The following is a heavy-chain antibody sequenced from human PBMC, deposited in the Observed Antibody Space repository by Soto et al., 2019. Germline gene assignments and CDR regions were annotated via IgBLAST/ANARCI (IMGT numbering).Heavy chain of an antibody. D-gene: IGHD1-26*01. CDR3: ARVGVMVSKFSYYQARDV. V-gene: IGHV1-69*01. CDR1: GGTLNNYG. Sequence: QVQLVQSGAEVPKPGSSVRVSCKASGGTLNNYGIYWVRQAPGQGLEWMGGTIPALGTTTYAQKFQGRVTINADDSTSTSYMEMSSLGSEDTAIYYCARVGVMVSKFSYYQARDVWGQGTTVTVSS. CDR2: TIPALGTT. J-gene: IGHJ6*02.